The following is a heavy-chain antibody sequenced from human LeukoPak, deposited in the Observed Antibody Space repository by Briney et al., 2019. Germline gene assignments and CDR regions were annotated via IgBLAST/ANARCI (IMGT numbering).Heavy chain of an antibody. CDR1: GYSFTSYD. CDR2: MNPSSGDA. D-gene: IGHD4-23*01. CDR3: ARSNFGGNVHFDY. Sequence: ASVKVSCKASGYSFTSYDINRVRQATGQGLEWIGWMNPSSGDADYTQKFKGRVTFTRDTSTRTAYMEVNSLGSEDTAVYYCARSNFGGNVHFDYWGQGTLVTVSS. V-gene: IGHV1-8*02. J-gene: IGHJ4*02.